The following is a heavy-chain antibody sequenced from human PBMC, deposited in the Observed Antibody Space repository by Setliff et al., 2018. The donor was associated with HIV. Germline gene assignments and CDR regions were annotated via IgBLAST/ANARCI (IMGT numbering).Heavy chain of an antibody. CDR1: GASISSSSYH. Sequence: SETLSLTCSVSGASISSSSYHWGWIRQPPGKGLEWIGEIDHSGRTTYNSSLRSRVTMPVDASKNHVSLRFTSMTAADTGVYYCARDQRLPGVQPPYWYFDLWGRGTMVTVSS. CDR2: IDHSGRT. D-gene: IGHD6-25*01. CDR3: ARDQRLPGVQPPYWYFDL. V-gene: IGHV4-39*02. J-gene: IGHJ2*01.